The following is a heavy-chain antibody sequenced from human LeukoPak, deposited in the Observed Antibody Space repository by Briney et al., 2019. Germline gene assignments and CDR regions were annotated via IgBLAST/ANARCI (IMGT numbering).Heavy chain of an antibody. CDR1: GFTFGSFG. V-gene: IGHV3-30*04. CDR2: ISDDGSHK. Sequence: PGGSLRLSCAASGFTFGSFGLHWVRQVPGKGLEWVAVISDDGSHKYYGDSVEGRFTISRDNFKNTLYLQMNSLRPEDTALYYCAKDKSSGWYYFDYWGQGTLVTVSS. J-gene: IGHJ4*02. D-gene: IGHD6-19*01. CDR3: AKDKSSGWYYFDY.